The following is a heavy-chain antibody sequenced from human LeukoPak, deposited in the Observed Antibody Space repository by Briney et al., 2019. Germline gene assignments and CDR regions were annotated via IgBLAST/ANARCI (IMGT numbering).Heavy chain of an antibody. J-gene: IGHJ4*02. V-gene: IGHV3-9*01. Sequence: TGGSLRLSCAASGFTFDDYAMHWVRQAPGKGLEWVSGISWNSGSIGYVDSVKGRFTISRDNAKNSLYLQMNSLRAEDTALYYCAKINDYGDYAFDFWGQGTLVTVSS. CDR2: ISWNSGSI. CDR1: GFTFDDYA. CDR3: AKINDYGDYAFDF. D-gene: IGHD4-17*01.